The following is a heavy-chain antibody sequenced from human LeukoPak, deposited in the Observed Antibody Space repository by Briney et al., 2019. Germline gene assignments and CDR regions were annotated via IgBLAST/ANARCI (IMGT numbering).Heavy chain of an antibody. Sequence: GGSLRLSCAASGFTFSSYGMHWVRQAPGKGLEWVAVISYDGSNKNYADSVKGRFTISRDNSKNTLYLQMNSLRAEDTAVYYCARGSWRFDYGDSGFDPWGQGTLVTVSS. CDR2: ISYDGSNK. V-gene: IGHV3-30*19. J-gene: IGHJ5*02. D-gene: IGHD4-17*01. CDR1: GFTFSSYG. CDR3: ARGSWRFDYGDSGFDP.